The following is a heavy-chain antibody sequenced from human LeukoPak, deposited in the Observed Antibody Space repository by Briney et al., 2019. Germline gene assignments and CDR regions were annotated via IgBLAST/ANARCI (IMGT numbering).Heavy chain of an antibody. D-gene: IGHD3-22*01. V-gene: IGHV4-4*07. J-gene: IGHJ4*02. CDR1: GGSISSYY. CDR3: ASADYDDSSGSRFYYFDY. CDR2: IYTSGST. Sequence: SETLSLTCTVSGGSISSYYWSWIRQPAGKGLEWIGRIYTSGSTKYNPSLKSRVTMSVDTSKNQFSLKLSSVTAADTAVYYCASADYDDSSGSRFYYFDYWGQGTRVTVSS.